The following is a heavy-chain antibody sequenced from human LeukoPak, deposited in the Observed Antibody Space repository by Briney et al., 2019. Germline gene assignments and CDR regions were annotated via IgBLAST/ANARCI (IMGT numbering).Heavy chain of an antibody. CDR3: ATNPRYYDFWSYGMDV. CDR2: IYPGDSDT. J-gene: IGHJ6*02. Sequence: GESLKISCKGSGYSFTSYWIGWVRQMPGKGLEWMGIIYPGDSDTRYSPSLQGQVTISADKSISTAYLQWSSLKASDTAMYYCATNPRYYDFWSYGMDVWGQGTTVTVSS. CDR1: GYSFTSYW. D-gene: IGHD3-3*01. V-gene: IGHV5-51*01.